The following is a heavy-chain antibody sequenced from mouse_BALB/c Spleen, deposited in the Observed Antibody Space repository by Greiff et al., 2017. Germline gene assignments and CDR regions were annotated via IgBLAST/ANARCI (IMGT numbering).Heavy chain of an antibody. CDR3: ASYYRYDGPWFAY. D-gene: IGHD2-14*01. J-gene: IGHJ3*01. CDR2: IDPANGNT. V-gene: IGHV14-3*02. CDR1: GFNIKDTY. Sequence: VQLQQSGAELVKPGASVKLSCTASGFNIKDTYMHWVKQRPEQGLEWIGRIDPANGNTKYDPKFQGKATITADTSSNTAYLQLSSLTSEDTAVYYCASYYRYDGPWFAYWGQGTLVTVSA.